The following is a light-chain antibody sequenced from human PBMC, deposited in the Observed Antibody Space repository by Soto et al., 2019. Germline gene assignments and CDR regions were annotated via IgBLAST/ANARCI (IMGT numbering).Light chain of an antibody. J-gene: IGKJ1*01. CDR3: LHRNNWAWT. Sequence: ELVLTQPPATLSLSPGARATLSCRASQSVSSYLAWYQQKPGQAPRLLIYDASNRATGIPARFSGSGSGTEFTLSISSLQSEDFAVYYCLHRNNWAWTFGQGTKGDIK. CDR1: QSVSSY. V-gene: IGKV3-11*01. CDR2: DAS.